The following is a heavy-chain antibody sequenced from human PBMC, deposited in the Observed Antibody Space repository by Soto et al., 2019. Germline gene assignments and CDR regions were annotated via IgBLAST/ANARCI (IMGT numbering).Heavy chain of an antibody. J-gene: IGHJ4*02. Sequence: SETLSLTCTVSGGSISSYYWSWIRQPPGKGLEWIGYIYYSGSTNYNPSLKSRVTISVDTSKNQFSLKLSSVTAADTAVYYCARADDILTGYLFDYCGQGTLVTVSS. V-gene: IGHV4-59*01. CDR3: ARADDILTGYLFDY. D-gene: IGHD3-9*01. CDR1: GGSISSYY. CDR2: IYYSGST.